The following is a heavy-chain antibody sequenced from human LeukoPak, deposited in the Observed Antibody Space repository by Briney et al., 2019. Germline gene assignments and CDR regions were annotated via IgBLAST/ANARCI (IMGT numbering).Heavy chain of an antibody. CDR2: INSDGSST. D-gene: IGHD4-17*01. J-gene: IGHJ4*02. V-gene: IGHV3-74*01. Sequence: GGSLRPSCAASGFTFSSYWMHWVRQAPGKGLVWVSRINSDGSSTSYADSVKGRFTISRDNAKNTLYLQMNSLRAEDTAVYYCARDYGDRGPFDYWGQGTLVTVSS. CDR3: ARDYGDRGPFDY. CDR1: GFTFSSYW.